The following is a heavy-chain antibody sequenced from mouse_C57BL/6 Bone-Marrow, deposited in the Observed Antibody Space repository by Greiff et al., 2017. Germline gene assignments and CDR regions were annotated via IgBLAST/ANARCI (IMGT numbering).Heavy chain of an antibody. V-gene: IGHV1-54*01. D-gene: IGHD1-1*01. J-gene: IGHJ1*03. Sequence: QVQLQQSGAELVRPGTSVKVSCKASGYAFTNYLIEWVKQRPGQGLEWIGVINPGSGGTNYTEKFKGKATLTADKSSSTAYMQLSSLTSEDSAVYFCARSGVTTVAWYFDVGGTGTTVTVSS. CDR1: GYAFTNYL. CDR2: INPGSGGT. CDR3: ARSGVTTVAWYFDV.